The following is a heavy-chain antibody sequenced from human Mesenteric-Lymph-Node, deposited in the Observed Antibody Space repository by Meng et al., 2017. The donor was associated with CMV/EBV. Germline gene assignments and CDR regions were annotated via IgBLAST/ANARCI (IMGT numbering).Heavy chain of an antibody. J-gene: IGHJ4*02. CDR1: GFARSTSGVG. CDR2: VYWDDDK. V-gene: IGHV2-5*02. CDR3: AHDKVAVGTGYFDH. Sequence: GFARSTSGVGVAWIRQPPGKALEWLAVVYWDDDKRYNPSLKTRLSITKDNSKDQVVLTMTNMDPVDTATYFCAHDKVAVGTGYFDHWGQGTLVTVSS. D-gene: IGHD2-8*02.